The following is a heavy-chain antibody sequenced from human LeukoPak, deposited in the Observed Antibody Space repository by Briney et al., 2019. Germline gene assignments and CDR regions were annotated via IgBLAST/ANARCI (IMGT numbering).Heavy chain of an antibody. V-gene: IGHV3-7*01. Sequence: GGSLRLSCAASGFTFSSYWMNWVRQAPGKGLEWVANINQDGSAKYYVDSVKGRFTFSRDNAMNSLFLQMNSLRAEDTAVNYCARDVHGGAFDYWGQGTLVTVSS. D-gene: IGHD4-23*01. CDR1: GFTFSSYW. J-gene: IGHJ4*02. CDR3: ARDVHGGAFDY. CDR2: INQDGSAK.